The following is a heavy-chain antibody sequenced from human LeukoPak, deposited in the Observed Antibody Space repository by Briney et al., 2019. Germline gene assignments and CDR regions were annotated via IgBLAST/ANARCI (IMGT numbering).Heavy chain of an antibody. CDR2: IDSDGSGP. D-gene: IGHD6-19*01. CDR3: ARNSIAVTGDFDF. CDR1: GFTFSSYW. J-gene: IGHJ4*02. V-gene: IGHV3-74*01. Sequence: PGGSLRLSCAASGFTFSSYWMHSVRQTPGKGLVWVSLIDSDGSGPTYADSVKGRFTISRDNSKNTLYLQMNSLRAEDTAVYYCARNSIAVTGDFDFWGQGTLVTVSS.